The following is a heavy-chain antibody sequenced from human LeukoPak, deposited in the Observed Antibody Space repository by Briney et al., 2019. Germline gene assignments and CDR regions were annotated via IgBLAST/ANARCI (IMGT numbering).Heavy chain of an antibody. D-gene: IGHD5-18*01. CDR1: GFTFSSYG. J-gene: IGHJ4*02. CDR3: AKIPVDTAMANVDY. CDR2: IRYDGSNK. V-gene: IGHV3-30*02. Sequence: GGSLRLSCAASGFTFSSYGMHWVRQAPGKGLEWVAFIRYDGSNKYYADSVKGRFTISRDNSKNTLYLQMNSLRAEDTAVYYCAKIPVDTAMANVDYWGQGTLVTVPS.